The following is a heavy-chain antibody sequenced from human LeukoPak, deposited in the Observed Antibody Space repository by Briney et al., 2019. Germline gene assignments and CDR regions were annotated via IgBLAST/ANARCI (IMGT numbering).Heavy chain of an antibody. CDR3: AKDGCGGDCYHYFGMDV. CDR2: IPYEGSNK. Sequence: GGSLRLSCAASGFTFSSYGMHWVRQAPGKGPEWVAVIPYEGSNKYYADSVKGRFTISRDNSKNTLYLQMNSLKAEDTAVYYCAKDGCGGDCYHYFGMDVWGQGTTVTVSS. D-gene: IGHD2-21*02. CDR1: GFTFSSYG. J-gene: IGHJ6*02. V-gene: IGHV3-30*18.